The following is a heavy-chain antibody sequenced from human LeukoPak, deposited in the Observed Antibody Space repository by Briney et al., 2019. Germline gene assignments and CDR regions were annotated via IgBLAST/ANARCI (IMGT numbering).Heavy chain of an antibody. CDR2: IIPIFGTA. Sequence: SVKVSCKASGGTFSSYAISWVRRAPGQGLEWMGGIIPIFGTANYAQKFQGRDTITADESTSTAYMELSSLRSEDTAVYYCARDGLQAAFDIWGQGTMVTVSS. J-gene: IGHJ3*02. V-gene: IGHV1-69*13. D-gene: IGHD1-1*01. CDR3: ARDGLQAAFDI. CDR1: GGTFSSYA.